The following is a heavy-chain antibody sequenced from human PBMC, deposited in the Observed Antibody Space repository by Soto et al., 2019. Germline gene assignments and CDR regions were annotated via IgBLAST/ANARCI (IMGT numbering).Heavy chain of an antibody. CDR3: ARDQVYSSGWYGY. Sequence: QVQLVESGGGLVKPGGSLRLSCAASGFTFSDYYMSWIRQAPGKGLEWVSYISSSSSYTNYADSVKGRFTITRDNAKNSLYLQMNSLRAEDTAVYYCARDQVYSSGWYGYWGQGTLVTVSS. J-gene: IGHJ4*02. D-gene: IGHD6-19*01. CDR2: ISSSSSYT. V-gene: IGHV3-11*06. CDR1: GFTFSDYY.